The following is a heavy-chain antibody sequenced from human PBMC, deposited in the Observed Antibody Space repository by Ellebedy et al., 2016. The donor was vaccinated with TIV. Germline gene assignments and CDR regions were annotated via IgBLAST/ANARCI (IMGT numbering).Heavy chain of an antibody. J-gene: IGHJ4*02. CDR3: ARELAYTYAD. V-gene: IGHV3-30-3*01. CDR1: GFTFSSHA. CDR2: ISYDGSRR. D-gene: IGHD5-18*01. Sequence: PGGSLRLSCAASGFTFSSHAMHWVRQAPGKGLEWVTFISYDGSRRYYADSVKGRFTISRDNPRNTVYLQMNSLRAEDTAVYYCARELAYTYADWGQGTLVSVSS.